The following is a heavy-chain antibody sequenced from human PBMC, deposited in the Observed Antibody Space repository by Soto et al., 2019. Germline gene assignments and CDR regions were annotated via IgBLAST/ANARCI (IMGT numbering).Heavy chain of an antibody. CDR1: GFTFSNYA. D-gene: IGHD1-1*01. V-gene: IGHV3-23*01. Sequence: PGGSLRLSCAASGFTFSNYAMSWVRQAPGKGLEWVSAISESGRSTYYADSVKGRFTISRDNSKNTLYLQMNSLRAEDTAVYYCAISSTATTWGQGTLVTVSS. CDR3: AISSTATT. CDR2: ISESGRST. J-gene: IGHJ4*02.